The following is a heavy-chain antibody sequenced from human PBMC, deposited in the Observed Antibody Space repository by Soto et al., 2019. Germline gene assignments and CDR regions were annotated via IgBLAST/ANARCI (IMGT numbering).Heavy chain of an antibody. Sequence: QVQLQESGPGLVKPSETLSLTCTVSGGSISSYYWSWIRQPPGKGLEWIGYIYYSGSTNYNPSLKSRVTISVDTSKNQFSLKLSSVTAADTAVYYCARVGDREQLRNYYYYYMDVWGKGTTVTVSS. CDR1: GGSISSYY. D-gene: IGHD6-6*01. J-gene: IGHJ6*03. CDR3: ARVGDREQLRNYYYYYMDV. V-gene: IGHV4-59*01. CDR2: IYYSGST.